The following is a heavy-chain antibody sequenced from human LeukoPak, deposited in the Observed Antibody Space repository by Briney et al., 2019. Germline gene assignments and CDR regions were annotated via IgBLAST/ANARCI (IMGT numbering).Heavy chain of an antibody. Sequence: GGSLRLSCAASGFTVSSNYMSWVRQAPGKGLEWVSVIYSGGSTYSADSVKGRFTISRDNAKNSLYLQMHSLRAEDTAVYYCARAEYSSSYYFDYWGQGALVTVSS. CDR3: ARAEYSSSYYFDY. CDR1: GFTVSSNY. CDR2: IYSGGST. V-gene: IGHV3-53*01. J-gene: IGHJ4*02. D-gene: IGHD6-6*01.